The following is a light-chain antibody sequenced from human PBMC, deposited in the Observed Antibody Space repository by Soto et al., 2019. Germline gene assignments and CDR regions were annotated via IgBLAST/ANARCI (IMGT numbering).Light chain of an antibody. J-gene: IGKJ1*01. V-gene: IGKV3-20*01. CDR3: QQYGSSPRT. CDR2: GAS. CDR1: QSVSSSY. Sequence: EIVLTQSPGTLSLSPGERATLSCRASQSVSSSYLAWYQQKPGQAPRLLIYGASSRATGIPARFSGSGSGTAFTLTISRLDPDDSAVYSCQQYGSSPRTFGQGTKVEIK.